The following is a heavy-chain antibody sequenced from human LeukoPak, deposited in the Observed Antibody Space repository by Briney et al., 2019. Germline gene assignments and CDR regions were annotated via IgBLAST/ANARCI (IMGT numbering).Heavy chain of an antibody. CDR1: GGSIRNYF. J-gene: IGHJ4*02. D-gene: IGHD1-26*01. V-gene: IGHV4-4*07. CDR2: VYTSGST. Sequence: SETLSLTCSVSGGSIRNYFWSWIRQPAGKGLEWIGRVYTSGSTNYNPSLKSRVTMSVDTSRNQFSLKLSSVTAADTAVYYCARVSSRSGSWDFDSWGQGTLVTVSS. CDR3: ARVSSRSGSWDFDS.